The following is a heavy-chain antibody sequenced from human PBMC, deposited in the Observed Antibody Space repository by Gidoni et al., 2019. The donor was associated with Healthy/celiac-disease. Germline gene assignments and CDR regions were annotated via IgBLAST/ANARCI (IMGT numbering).Heavy chain of an antibody. Sequence: QVQLVESGGGVVQPGRSLRLSCAASGFTFSSYGMHWVRQAPGKGLEWVAVIWYDGSNKYYADSVKGRFTISRDNSKNTLYLQMNSLRAEDTAVYYCARGAGAAGPYYFDYWGQGTLVTVSS. CDR2: IWYDGSNK. CDR1: GFTFSSYG. D-gene: IGHD6-13*01. V-gene: IGHV3-33*01. CDR3: ARGAGAAGPYYFDY. J-gene: IGHJ4*02.